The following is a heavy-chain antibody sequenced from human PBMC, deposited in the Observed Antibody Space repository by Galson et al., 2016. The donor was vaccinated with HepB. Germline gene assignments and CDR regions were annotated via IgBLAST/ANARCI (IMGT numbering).Heavy chain of an antibody. J-gene: IGHJ4*02. D-gene: IGHD3-10*01. CDR3: VGADKFSYTHASGM. CDR1: GGSISTGVYY. V-gene: IGHV4-39*01. Sequence: SETLSLTCTASGGSISTGVYYWSWIRQTPGKGLEWIGTFYSRGSPFYNPSLRSRVTISVDTSKSQFSLTLRSVTAADTAVYYCVGADKFSYTHASGMWGQGTLVTVSS. CDR2: FYSRGSP.